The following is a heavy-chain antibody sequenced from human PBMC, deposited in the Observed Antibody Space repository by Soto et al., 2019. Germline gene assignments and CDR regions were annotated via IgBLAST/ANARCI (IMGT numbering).Heavy chain of an antibody. D-gene: IGHD2-8*01. CDR2: TESDGSRT. Sequence: GGSLRLSCAASGFTFSHHRMHWVRQVPGKGLVWVSCTESDGSRTTYADSVKGRFTISRDNAKNTVYLQMNSLRVDDTAVYYCARDTNGLSYWGQGTLVTVSS. CDR3: ARDTNGLSY. V-gene: IGHV3-74*01. J-gene: IGHJ4*02. CDR1: GFTFSHHR.